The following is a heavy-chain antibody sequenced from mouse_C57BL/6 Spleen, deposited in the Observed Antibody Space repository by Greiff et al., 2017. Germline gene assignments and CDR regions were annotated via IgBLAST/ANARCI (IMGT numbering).Heavy chain of an antibody. CDR3: ASTFYGYDDY. CDR1: GYTFTDYN. J-gene: IGHJ2*01. V-gene: IGHV1-22*01. Sequence: VQLQQSGPEPVKPGASVKMSCKASGYTFTDYNMHWVKQSHGKSLEWIGYINPNNGGTSYNQKFNGKATLTVNKSSSTAYMELRSLTSEDSAVYYCASTFYGYDDYWGQGTTLTVSS. D-gene: IGHD2-2*01. CDR2: INPNNGGT.